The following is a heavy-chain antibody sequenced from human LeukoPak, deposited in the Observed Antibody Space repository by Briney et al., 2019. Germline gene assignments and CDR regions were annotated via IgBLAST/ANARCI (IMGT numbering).Heavy chain of an antibody. CDR3: AKHMDYYDSSGYHNWFDP. CDR1: GGSISSGSYY. CDR2: IYYSGST. Sequence: SQTLSLTCTVSGGSISSGSYYWSWIRQPPGKGLEWIGYIYYSGSTNYNPSLKSRVTISVDTSKNQFSLKLSSVTAADTAVYYCAKHMDYYDSSGYHNWFDPWGQGTLVTVSS. J-gene: IGHJ5*02. D-gene: IGHD3-22*01. V-gene: IGHV4-61*01.